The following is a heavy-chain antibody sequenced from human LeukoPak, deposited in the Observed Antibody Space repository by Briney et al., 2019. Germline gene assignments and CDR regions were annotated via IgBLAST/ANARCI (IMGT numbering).Heavy chain of an antibody. D-gene: IGHD2-2*01. V-gene: IGHV3-23*01. CDR2: ISGSGGST. CDR3: AKEGLYCSSSSCYGD. Sequence: PGGSLRLSCAASGFTFNTYAMTWVRQAPGKGLEWVSVISGSGGSTYYADSVKGRFTISRDNSKNTLYLQMNSLRAEDTAAYFCAKEGLYCSSSSCYGDWGQGTLVTVSS. J-gene: IGHJ4*02. CDR1: GFTFNTYA.